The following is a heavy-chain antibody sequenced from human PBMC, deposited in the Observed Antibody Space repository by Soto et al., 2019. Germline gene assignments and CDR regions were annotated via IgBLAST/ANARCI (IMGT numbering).Heavy chain of an antibody. CDR3: ARGGTPIDY. CDR1: GYTFTNFG. Sequence: QVQLVQSGAEVKKPGASVKVSCKASGYTFTNFGISWVRQAPGQGLEWMGWISAYNGNTNYAQKFQGRVTMTTDTSTSKAYMEVRSLRFDDTAGYYGARGGTPIDYWGQGTLVTVSS. V-gene: IGHV1-18*01. CDR2: ISAYNGNT. J-gene: IGHJ4*02. D-gene: IGHD3-16*01.